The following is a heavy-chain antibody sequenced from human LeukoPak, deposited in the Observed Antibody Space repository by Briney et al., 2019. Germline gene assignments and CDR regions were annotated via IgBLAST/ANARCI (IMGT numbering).Heavy chain of an antibody. CDR1: GFTFSNAW. CDR3: ATGRDFDL. Sequence: GGSLRLSCAGSGFTFSNAWMNWVRQAPGKGQEWVGRIKSKPDGETTDYAAPVKGRFTISRDDSKNMVYVQMNSLKTEDTAVYYYATGRDFDLWGRGTLVTVSS. CDR2: IKSKPDGETT. J-gene: IGHJ2*01. V-gene: IGHV3-15*01.